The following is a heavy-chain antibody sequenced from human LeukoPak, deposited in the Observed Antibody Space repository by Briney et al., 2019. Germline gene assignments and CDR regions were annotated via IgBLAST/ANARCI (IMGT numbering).Heavy chain of an antibody. CDR3: ARANYDGSDY. CDR1: GGSFSGYY. J-gene: IGHJ4*02. V-gene: IGHV4-34*01. CDR2: INHSGST. Sequence: SETLSLTCAVYGGSFSGYYWSWIRQPPGKGLEWIGEINHSGSTNYNPSLKSRVTISVDTSKNQFSLKLSSVTAADTAVYYCARANYDGSDYWGQGTLVTVSS. D-gene: IGHD3-22*01.